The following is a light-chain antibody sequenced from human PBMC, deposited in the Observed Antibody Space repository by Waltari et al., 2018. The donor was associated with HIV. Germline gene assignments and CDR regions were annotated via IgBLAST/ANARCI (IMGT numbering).Light chain of an antibody. Sequence: QSALTQPRSVSGSPGQSISISCTGTGSDVGGYKYVSWYQQYPGEVPKLMIYDVTKRPSGVPDRFSGSKSGNTASLTISGLQAEDEADYYCCSYAGVYTRWVFGGGTKLTVL. CDR1: GSDVGGYKY. CDR3: CSYAGVYTRWV. V-gene: IGLV2-11*01. J-gene: IGLJ3*02. CDR2: DVT.